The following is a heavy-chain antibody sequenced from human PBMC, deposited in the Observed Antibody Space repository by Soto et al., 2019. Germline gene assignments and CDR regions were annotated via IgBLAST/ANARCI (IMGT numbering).Heavy chain of an antibody. V-gene: IGHV1-46*01. CDR3: ARDLVAGTYYYYGMDV. D-gene: IGHD6-19*01. CDR1: GYTFTIYY. J-gene: IGHJ6*02. Sequence: GASVKVSCKASGYTFTIYYMHWVRQAPGQGLEWMGIINPSGGSTSYAQKFQGRVTMTRDTSTSTVYMELSSLRPEDTAVYYCARDLVAGTYYYYGMDVWGQGTTVTVSS. CDR2: INPSGGST.